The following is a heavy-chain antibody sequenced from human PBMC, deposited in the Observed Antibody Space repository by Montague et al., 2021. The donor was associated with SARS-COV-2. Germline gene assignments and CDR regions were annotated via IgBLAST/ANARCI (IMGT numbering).Heavy chain of an antibody. Sequence: SLRLSCAASGFTFSDYYMNWIRQAPGKGLEWVSHITSSSSHIYYADSVKGRFTISRDNAKNSLYLQMNSLRAEDTAVYYCAREHNYDSVRRDGFDIWGQGTVVTVSS. D-gene: IGHD3-10*01. CDR1: GFTFSDYY. CDR3: AREHNYDSVRRDGFDI. V-gene: IGHV3-11*05. CDR2: ITSSSSHI. J-gene: IGHJ3*02.